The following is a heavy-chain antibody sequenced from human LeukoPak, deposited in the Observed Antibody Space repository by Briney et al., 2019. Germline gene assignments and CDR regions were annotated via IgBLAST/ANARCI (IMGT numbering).Heavy chain of an antibody. J-gene: IGHJ4*02. D-gene: IGHD3-10*01. CDR2: ISGSGGST. V-gene: IGHV3-23*01. CDR1: GFTFSSYA. CDR3: AKHHLWFGERGYFDY. Sequence: GGSLRLSCAASGFTFSSYAMSWVRQAPGKGLEWVTAISGSGGSTYYADSVKGRFTISRDNSKNTLYLQMNSLRAEDTAVSYCAKHHLWFGERGYFDYCGQGNLVTVSS.